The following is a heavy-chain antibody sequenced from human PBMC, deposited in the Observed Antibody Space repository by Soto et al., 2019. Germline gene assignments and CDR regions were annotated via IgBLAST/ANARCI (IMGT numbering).Heavy chain of an antibody. CDR1: GFTLSGYW. D-gene: IGHD4-17*01. V-gene: IGHV3-74*01. CDR3: ARASAVYYGMDV. Sequence: PGGSLRLSCPASGFTLSGYWIHWVRQAPGKGLVWVSRVDFEGRGTSYADSVKGRFTISRDNAKNSLYLQMNSLRAEDTAVYYCARASAVYYGMDVWGQGTTVTVSS. CDR2: VDFEGRGT. J-gene: IGHJ6*02.